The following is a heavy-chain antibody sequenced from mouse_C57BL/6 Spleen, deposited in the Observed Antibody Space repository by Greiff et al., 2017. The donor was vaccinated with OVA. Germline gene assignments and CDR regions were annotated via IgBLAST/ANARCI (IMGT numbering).Heavy chain of an antibody. Sequence: VQLQQSGAELVRPGASVTLSCKASGYTFTDYEMHWVKQTPVHGLEWIGAIDPETGGTAYNQKFKGKAILTADKSSSTAYMELRSLTSEVSAGYYCTSYEGYYYSGYWGQGTTLSVSS. CDR3: TSYEGYYYSGY. CDR1: GYTFTDYE. J-gene: IGHJ2*01. CDR2: IDPETGGT. D-gene: IGHD2-3*01. V-gene: IGHV1-15*01.